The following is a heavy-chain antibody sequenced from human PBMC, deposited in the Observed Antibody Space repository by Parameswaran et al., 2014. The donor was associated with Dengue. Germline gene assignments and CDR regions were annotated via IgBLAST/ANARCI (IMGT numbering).Heavy chain of an antibody. D-gene: IGHD1-26*01. V-gene: IGHV3-23*01. CDR2: ISGSGGST. J-gene: IGHJ4*02. Sequence: GESLKISCAASGFTFSSYAMSWVRQAPGKGLEWVSAISGSGGSTYYADSVQGRFTISRDNSKNTLYLQMNSLRAEDTAVYFCAKDPTGNYYLEYLDSWGQGTLVTVSS. CDR3: AKDPTGNYYLEYLDS. CDR1: GFTFSSYA.